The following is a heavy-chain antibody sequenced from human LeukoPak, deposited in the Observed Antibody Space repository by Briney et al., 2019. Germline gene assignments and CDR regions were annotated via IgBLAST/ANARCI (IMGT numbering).Heavy chain of an antibody. CDR2: VSYSGRT. J-gene: IGHJ3*02. D-gene: IGHD6-13*01. Sequence: SETLSLTCSVSGGSVMGYYWGLIRPPPGKGLEWIGNVSYSGRTSYNPSLSSRLTISIDTSKNHLSLTLDSTTAADTALYYCARVVSTWSAFDRWGQGTMVIVSS. V-gene: IGHV4-59*02. CDR1: GGSVMGYY. CDR3: ARVVSTWSAFDR.